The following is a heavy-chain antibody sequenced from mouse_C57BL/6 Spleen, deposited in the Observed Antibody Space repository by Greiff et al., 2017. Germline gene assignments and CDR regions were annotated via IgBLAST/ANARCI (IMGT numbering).Heavy chain of an antibody. J-gene: IGHJ2*01. V-gene: IGHV14-1*01. CDR3: TTPLTAQATLDY. CDR1: GFNIKDYY. CDR2: IDPEDGDT. Sequence: VQLQQSGAELVRPGASVKLSCTASGFNIKDYYMHWVKQRPEQGLEWIGRIDPEDGDTEYAPKFQGKATMTADTSSNTAYLQLSSLTSEDTAVYYCTTPLTAQATLDYWGQGTTLTVSS. D-gene: IGHD3-2*02.